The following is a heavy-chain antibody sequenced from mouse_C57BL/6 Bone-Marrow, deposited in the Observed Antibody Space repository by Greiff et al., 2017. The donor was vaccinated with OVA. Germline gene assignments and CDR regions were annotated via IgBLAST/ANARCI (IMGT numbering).Heavy chain of an antibody. Sequence: EVKLEESGPSLVRPSPSLSLSCTATGFSITSYCYWIWIRQLPGNKLEYIGFNFDSGITYYNPSLESRTYITLDTSKNQFSLKLSSVTTEDTAAYYCARSTTVVPYAMDYWGQGTSVTVSS. CDR2: NFDSGIT. D-gene: IGHD1-1*01. CDR1: GFSITSYCY. CDR3: ARSTTVVPYAMDY. J-gene: IGHJ4*01. V-gene: IGHV3-3*01.